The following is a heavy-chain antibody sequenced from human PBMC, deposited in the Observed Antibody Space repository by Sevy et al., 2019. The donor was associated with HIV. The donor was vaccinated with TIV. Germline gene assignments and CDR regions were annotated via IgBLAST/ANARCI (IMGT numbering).Heavy chain of an antibody. D-gene: IGHD3-22*01. CDR1: GFTFNTYA. CDR2: ISGSAYST. Sequence: GGSLRLSCAASGFTFNTYAMSWVRQAPGKGLEWVSGISGSAYSTYYADSVKGRFTISRDNSKNTLSLQMNSLRAEDTAVYYCAQESPGYNYDSSCSLDYWGQGTLVTVSS. V-gene: IGHV3-23*01. CDR3: AQESPGYNYDSSCSLDY. J-gene: IGHJ4*02.